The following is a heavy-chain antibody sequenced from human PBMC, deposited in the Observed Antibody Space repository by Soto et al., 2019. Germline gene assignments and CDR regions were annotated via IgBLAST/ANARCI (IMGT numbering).Heavy chain of an antibody. D-gene: IGHD3-10*01. CDR3: AKDRKRGGMDV. J-gene: IGHJ6*02. CDR1: GFTFSSYG. V-gene: IGHV3-30*18. Sequence: QVQLVESGGGVVQPGRSLRLSCAASGFTFSSYGMHWVRQAPGKGLECVAVISYEGSNKYYDDSVKGRFTISRDNSKNTPDLKMNSLRAEDMAVYYCAKDRKRGGMDVWGQGNTVTVSS. CDR2: ISYEGSNK.